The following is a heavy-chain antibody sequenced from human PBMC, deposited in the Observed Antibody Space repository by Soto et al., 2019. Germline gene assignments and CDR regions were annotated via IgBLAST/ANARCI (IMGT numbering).Heavy chain of an antibody. Sequence: GGSLRLSCAASGFTFSSYAMSWVRQAPGKGLEWVSAISGSGGSTYYADSVEGRFTTSRDNSKNTLYLQMNSLRAEDTAVYYCAKDHPTVTTSPYYGMDVWGQGTTVTVSS. D-gene: IGHD4-17*01. V-gene: IGHV3-23*01. CDR1: GFTFSSYA. CDR2: ISGSGGST. CDR3: AKDHPTVTTSPYYGMDV. J-gene: IGHJ6*02.